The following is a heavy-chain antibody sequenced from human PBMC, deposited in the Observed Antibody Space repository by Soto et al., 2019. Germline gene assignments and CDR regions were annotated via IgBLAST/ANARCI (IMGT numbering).Heavy chain of an antibody. CDR1: GYTFTGYY. V-gene: IGHV1-2*02. CDR2: IDPDSGGT. J-gene: IGHJ4*02. Sequence: VQSGAEVKKPGASVKVSCETSGYTFTGYYINWVRQAPGQGPEWMGWIDPDSGGTNYAQKFQGRLTMTRDTSISTAYMELSRLRSDDTAVYYCGWFGGKFDFWGQGTLITVSS. CDR3: GWFGGKFDF. D-gene: IGHD3-3*01.